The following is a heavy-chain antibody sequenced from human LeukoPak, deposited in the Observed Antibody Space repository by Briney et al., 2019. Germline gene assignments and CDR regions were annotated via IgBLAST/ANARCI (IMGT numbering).Heavy chain of an antibody. CDR1: GGSVSTDTAD. J-gene: IGHJ5*02. CDR2: TYYRSKWYN. D-gene: IGHD6-6*01. V-gene: IGHV6-1*01. CDR3: ARDRLWAFDP. Sequence: SQTLSLTCAISGGSVSTDTADWNWIRQSPSRGLEWLGRTYYRSKWYNDYAVSVKSRITINPDTSKNQFSLQLNSVTPEDTARYYCARDRLWAFDPWGQGTLVTVSS.